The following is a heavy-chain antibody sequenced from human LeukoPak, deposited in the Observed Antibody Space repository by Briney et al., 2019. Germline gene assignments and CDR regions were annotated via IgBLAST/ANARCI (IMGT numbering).Heavy chain of an antibody. J-gene: IGHJ4*02. Sequence: GSSVKVSCKASGGTFSSYGISWVRQAPGQGLEWMGWISAYNGNTNYAQKLQGRVTMTTDTSTSTAYMELRSLRSDDTAVYYCARGPTLSSMTTVTFDYWGQGTLVTVSS. CDR3: ARGPTLSSMTTVTFDY. V-gene: IGHV1-18*01. CDR2: ISAYNGNT. D-gene: IGHD4-11*01. CDR1: GGTFSSYG.